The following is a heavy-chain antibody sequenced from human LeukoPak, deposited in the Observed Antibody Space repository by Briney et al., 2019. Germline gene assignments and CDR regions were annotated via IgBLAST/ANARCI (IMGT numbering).Heavy chain of an antibody. CDR2: INHSGST. CDR1: GGSFSGYY. Sequence: SETLSLTCAVYGGSFSGYYWSWIRQPPGKGLEWIGEINHSGSTNYNPSLKSRVTISVDTSKNQFSLKLSSVTTADTAVYYCASRSARYNWNYVYWFDPWGQGTLVTVSS. CDR3: ASRSARYNWNYVYWFDP. D-gene: IGHD1-7*01. V-gene: IGHV4-34*01. J-gene: IGHJ5*02.